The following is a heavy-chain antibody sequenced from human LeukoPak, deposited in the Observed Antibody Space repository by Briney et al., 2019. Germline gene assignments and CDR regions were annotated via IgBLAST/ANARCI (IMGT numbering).Heavy chain of an antibody. Sequence: ASVKVSCKASGYSVTGYYMHWVRQAPRQGLEWMGCINPNSGGTDYAQKFQGRVTMTRDTSISTAYMELSRLTSDDTAVYYCAGLSGYDPYYFDYWGQGTLVAVSS. CDR1: GYSVTGYY. V-gene: IGHV1-2*02. CDR2: INPNSGGT. J-gene: IGHJ4*02. CDR3: AGLSGYDPYYFDY. D-gene: IGHD5-12*01.